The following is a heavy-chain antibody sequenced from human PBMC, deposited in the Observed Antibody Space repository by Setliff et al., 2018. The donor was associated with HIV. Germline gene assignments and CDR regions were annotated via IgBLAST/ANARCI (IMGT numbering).Heavy chain of an antibody. CDR3: ARGVYSSGWYLLTRLDP. CDR1: GVSFSGYY. J-gene: IGHJ5*02. D-gene: IGHD6-19*01. V-gene: IGHV4-34*01. Sequence: SETLSLTCAVYGVSFSGYYWNWIRQTPGKGLVWIGEIDHSGSTNYNPSLKSRVTISLDTSKNQFSLRLTSVTAADTAVYYCARGVYSSGWYLLTRLDPWGQGVLVTVSS. CDR2: IDHSGST.